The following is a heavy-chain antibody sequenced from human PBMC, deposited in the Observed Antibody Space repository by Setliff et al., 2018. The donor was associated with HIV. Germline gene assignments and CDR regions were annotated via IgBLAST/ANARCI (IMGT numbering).Heavy chain of an antibody. Sequence: PSETLSLTCAVSGYSIGTNEWWGWIRQPPGKGQAWIGYISNSGKIYYDPSLNSRVTLSADTSKNQLSLKLTSVTAEDTGVYYCARTVPNSAAQDAFDIWGQGTVVTVSS. D-gene: IGHD4-4*01. CDR3: ARTVPNSAAQDAFDI. J-gene: IGHJ3*02. CDR2: ISNSGKI. V-gene: IGHV4-28*05. CDR1: GYSIGTNEW.